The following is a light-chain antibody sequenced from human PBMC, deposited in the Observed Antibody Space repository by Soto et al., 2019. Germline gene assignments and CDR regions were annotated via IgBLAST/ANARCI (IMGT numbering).Light chain of an antibody. V-gene: IGKV3-20*01. CDR2: DAS. Sequence: EIVLTQSPDTPSLSPGERASLSCRASQSVSSSLAWYQQKPGLAPTLLISDASIRASGVPDRFTGGGSGTDFTLTIRRLEPEDFALYYCQQYSGSPITFGQGTRLEN. J-gene: IGKJ5*01. CDR3: QQYSGSPIT. CDR1: QSVSSS.